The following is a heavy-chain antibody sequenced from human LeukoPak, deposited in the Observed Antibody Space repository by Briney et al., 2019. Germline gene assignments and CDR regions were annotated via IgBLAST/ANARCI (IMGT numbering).Heavy chain of an antibody. CDR1: GGSISSGGYY. Sequence: SQTLSLTCTVSGGSISSGGYYWSWIRQHPGKGLEWIGYIYYSGSTYYNPSLKSRVTISVDTSKNQFSLKLSSVTAADTAVYYCATQPRYYVILTGYSPQYYFDYWGQGTLVTVSS. CDR2: IYYSGST. D-gene: IGHD3-9*01. J-gene: IGHJ4*02. V-gene: IGHV4-31*03. CDR3: ATQPRYYVILTGYSPQYYFDY.